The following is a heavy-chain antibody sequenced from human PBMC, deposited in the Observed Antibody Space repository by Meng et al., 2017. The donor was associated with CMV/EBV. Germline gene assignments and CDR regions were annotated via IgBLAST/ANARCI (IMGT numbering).Heavy chain of an antibody. CDR1: GGSISSGGYY. J-gene: IGHJ5*02. D-gene: IGHD5-12*01. Sequence: SETLSLTCTVSGGSISSGGYYWSWIRQHPGKGLEWIGYIYYSGSTYYNPSLKSRVTISVDTSKNQFSLKLSSVTAADTAVYYCARDLEEARLRWFDPWGQGTPVTVSS. CDR2: IYYSGST. V-gene: IGHV4-31*03. CDR3: ARDLEEARLRWFDP.